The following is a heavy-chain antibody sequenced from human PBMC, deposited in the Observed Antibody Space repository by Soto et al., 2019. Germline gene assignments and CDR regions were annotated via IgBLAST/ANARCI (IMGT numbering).Heavy chain of an antibody. J-gene: IGHJ4*02. CDR2: MYHSGST. D-gene: IGHD4-17*01. Sequence: SETLSLTCAVSGGSISSGGYSWSWIRQPPGKGLEWIGYMYHSGSTYYNPSLKSRVTISVDTSKNQFSLKLSSVTAADTAVYYCARHSMTTVTTAFFDYWGQGTLVTVSS. V-gene: IGHV4-30-2*03. CDR3: ARHSMTTVTTAFFDY. CDR1: GGSISSGGYS.